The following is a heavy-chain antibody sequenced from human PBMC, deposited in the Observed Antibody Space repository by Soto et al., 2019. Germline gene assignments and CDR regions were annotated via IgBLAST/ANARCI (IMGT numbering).Heavy chain of an antibody. V-gene: IGHV3-23*01. CDR3: AKVSSSWYSGFFDF. D-gene: IGHD6-13*01. Sequence: GGSLRLSCAASGFTFSSYGMHWVRQAPGKGLEWVSGLSDSGGSTYYADSVKGRFTISRDNSMNTLYLQMNTLRAEDTAVYYCAKVSSSWYSGFFDFWGQGTLVTVSS. CDR1: GFTFSSYG. CDR2: LSDSGGST. J-gene: IGHJ4*02.